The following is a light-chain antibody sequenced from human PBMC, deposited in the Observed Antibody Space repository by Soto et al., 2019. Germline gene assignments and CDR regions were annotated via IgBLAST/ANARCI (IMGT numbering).Light chain of an antibody. V-gene: IGKV3-20*01. CDR2: GAS. J-gene: IGKJ1*01. Sequence: IVLTQSPVTLSFSPGERATLSCSSSQSVSSSYLAWYQQKPGQAPRLLIYGASSRATGIPDRFSGSGSGTDFTLTISRLEPEDFAVYYCHQYGSSPRTFGQGTKVDIK. CDR3: HQYGSSPRT. CDR1: QSVSSSY.